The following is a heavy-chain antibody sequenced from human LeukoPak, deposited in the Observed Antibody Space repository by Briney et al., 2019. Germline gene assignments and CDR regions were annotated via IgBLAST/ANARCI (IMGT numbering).Heavy chain of an antibody. V-gene: IGHV4-39*01. D-gene: IGHD3-10*01. CDR2: IYYSGST. CDR3: ARYYGSGSYYFDY. CDR1: GGSISSSSYY. J-gene: IGHJ4*02. Sequence: SETLSLTCTVSGGSISSSSYYWGWIRQPPGKGLEWIGSIYYSGSTYHNPSLKSRVTISVDTSKNQFSLKLSSVTAADTAVYYCARYYGSGSYYFDYWGQGTLVTVSS.